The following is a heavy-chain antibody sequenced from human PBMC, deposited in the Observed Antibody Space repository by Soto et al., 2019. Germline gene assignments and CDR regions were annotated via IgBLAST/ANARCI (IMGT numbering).Heavy chain of an antibody. CDR3: ARDRLSHDYYYGKDV. V-gene: IGHV3-30-3*01. CDR1: GFTFSSYA. J-gene: IGHJ6*04. Sequence: GAPLRLSCTASGFTFSSYAMHWVRHAPGKGLPWVAVISYDGSNKYYADSVKGRFTISRDNSRNTLYLQLNSLRAEDTAVYYWARDRLSHDYYYGKDVSGYGTAGTVSA. CDR2: ISYDGSNK.